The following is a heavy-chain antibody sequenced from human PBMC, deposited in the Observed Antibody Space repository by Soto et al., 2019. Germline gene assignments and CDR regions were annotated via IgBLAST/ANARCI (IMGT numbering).Heavy chain of an antibody. Sequence: QVSLVESGGGVVQPGGSLRLSCAASGFTFGNFAMHWIRLAPGKGPEWVSVVSYEGNINYNLDSVKGRFTVSRDNSRNTLYLQMTRLRPEDTAVYYCAKGKMWDYGSNSKTYFQHWGPGTLVTVSS. CDR3: AKGKMWDYGSNSKTYFQH. V-gene: IGHV3-30*18. J-gene: IGHJ1*01. CDR1: GFTFGNFA. D-gene: IGHD4-17*01. CDR2: VSYEGNIN.